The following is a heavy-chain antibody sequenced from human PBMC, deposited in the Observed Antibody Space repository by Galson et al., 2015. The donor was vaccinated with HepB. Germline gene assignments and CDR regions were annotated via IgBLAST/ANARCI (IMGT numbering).Heavy chain of an antibody. CDR2: ISGTSSYT. D-gene: IGHD3-10*01. V-gene: IGHV3-11*06. J-gene: IGHJ4*02. Sequence: SLRLSCAASGFTFSDYYMSWIRQAPGKGLEWLSYISGTSSYTNYADFVKGQFTISRDNAKSSLFLQMNSLRVDDTAVYYCARDRGSGDDYWGQGTLVTVSS. CDR3: ARDRGSGDDY. CDR1: GFTFSDYY.